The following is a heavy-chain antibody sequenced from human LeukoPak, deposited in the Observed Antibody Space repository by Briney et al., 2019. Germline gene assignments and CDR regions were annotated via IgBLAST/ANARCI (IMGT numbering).Heavy chain of an antibody. Sequence: GASVKVSCKASGYTFSSYDINWVRQATGQGLERMGWMNPNSGNTGYAQKFQGRVTMTRNTSISTAYMELSSLRSEDTAMYYCARGRNQRDLRLLLYWGQGTLVTVSS. D-gene: IGHD1-14*01. V-gene: IGHV1-8*01. CDR2: MNPNSGNT. CDR1: GYTFSSYD. J-gene: IGHJ4*02. CDR3: ARGRNQRDLRLLLY.